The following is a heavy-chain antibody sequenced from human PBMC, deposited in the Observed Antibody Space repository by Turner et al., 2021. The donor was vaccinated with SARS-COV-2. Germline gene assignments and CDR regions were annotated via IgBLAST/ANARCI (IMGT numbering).Heavy chain of an antibody. Sequence: QVQLVESGGGVVQPGRSLRLSCAASGITFSSHGMHWVRHAPGKGLEWVAVIWNDGSQKYYADSVKGRFTISRDNSKNMVYLQMNSLRAEDTAVYYCARGPYAVTGPFDYWGQGTLVTVSS. V-gene: IGHV3-33*01. CDR3: ARGPYAVTGPFDY. D-gene: IGHD2-21*02. J-gene: IGHJ4*02. CDR2: IWNDGSQK. CDR1: GITFSSHG.